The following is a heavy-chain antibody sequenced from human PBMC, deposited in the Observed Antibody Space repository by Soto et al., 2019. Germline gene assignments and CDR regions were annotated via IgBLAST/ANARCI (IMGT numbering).Heavy chain of an antibody. Sequence: ASVKVSCKVSGYTLTELSMHWVRQAPGKGLEWMGGFDPEDGETIYAQKFQGRVTMTEDTSTDTAYMELSSLRSEDTAVYYCATASTMIVVVTDYYFDYWGQGTLVTVSS. CDR2: FDPEDGET. V-gene: IGHV1-24*01. D-gene: IGHD3-22*01. CDR1: GYTLTELS. CDR3: ATASTMIVVVTDYYFDY. J-gene: IGHJ4*02.